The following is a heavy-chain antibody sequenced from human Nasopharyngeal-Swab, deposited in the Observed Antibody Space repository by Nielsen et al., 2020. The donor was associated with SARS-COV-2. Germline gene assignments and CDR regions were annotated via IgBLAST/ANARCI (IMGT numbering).Heavy chain of an antibody. V-gene: IGHV3-49*03. CDR2: IRSKADGGTT. J-gene: IGHJ4*02. D-gene: IGHD4-17*01. CDR3: SREGDSDGEVAYFDY. CDR1: GFTFGDYP. Sequence: SLNPSFTSPGFTFGDYPMSWLRQAPGKGLEWVGFIRSKADGGTTEYAQSVKGRFTISSHDSKSIAHLQMNSLKTEDTAVYYCSREGDSDGEVAYFDYWGQGTLVTVSS.